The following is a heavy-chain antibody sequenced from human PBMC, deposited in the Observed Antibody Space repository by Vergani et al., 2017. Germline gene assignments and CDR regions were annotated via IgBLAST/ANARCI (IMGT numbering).Heavy chain of an antibody. D-gene: IGHD5-24*01. J-gene: IGHJ4*02. Sequence: EVQLLESGGGLVQPGGSLRLSCAASGLTFRSYAMSWVRQAPGKGLEWVAAIRGSVGSTYYADSVKGRFTISRDNAKNTLYLQMNSLRAEDTAVYYCAKDPRRDGYPNPGIYFDYWGQGTLVTVSS. CDR3: AKDPRRDGYPNPGIYFDY. CDR2: IRGSVGST. CDR1: GLTFRSYA. V-gene: IGHV3-23*01.